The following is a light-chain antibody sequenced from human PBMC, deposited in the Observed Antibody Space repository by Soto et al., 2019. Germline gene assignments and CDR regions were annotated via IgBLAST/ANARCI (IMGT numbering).Light chain of an antibody. Sequence: AIRMTQSQSPCSASTGHRVTITCRASQGISSYLAWYQQKPGNAPKLLIYAASTLKSGVPSRLSGSGSGTDFTLTISCLESADFATYYCQEYYSYPRWTFGQGTMVEIK. CDR2: AAS. CDR3: QEYYSYPRWT. J-gene: IGKJ1*01. V-gene: IGKV1-8*01. CDR1: QGISSY.